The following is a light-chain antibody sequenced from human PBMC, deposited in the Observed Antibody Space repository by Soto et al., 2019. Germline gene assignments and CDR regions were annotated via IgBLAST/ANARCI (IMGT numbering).Light chain of an antibody. CDR1: SSDVGGYNY. CDR2: EVN. CDR3: SSFTXSSTQV. V-gene: IGLV2-14*01. J-gene: IGLJ3*02. Sequence: QSVLTQPASVSGSPGQTITISCTGSSSDVGGYNYVSWYQQHPGKAPKLMIYEVNNRPSGVSNRFSGSKSGNTASLTISGLQAEDEADYYCSSFTXSSTQVLGGGTKLTVL.